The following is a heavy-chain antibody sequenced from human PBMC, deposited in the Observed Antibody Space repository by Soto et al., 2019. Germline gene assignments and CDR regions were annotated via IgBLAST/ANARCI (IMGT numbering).Heavy chain of an antibody. CDR1: GGTFSSYA. J-gene: IGHJ4*02. CDR2: IIPIFGTA. Sequence: ASVKVSCKASGGTFSSYAISWVRQAPGQGLEWMGGIIPIFGTANYAQKFQGRVTITADESTSTAYMELSSLRSEDTAVYYCASYETAARPGPGPDYWGQGTLVTVSS. CDR3: ASYETAARPGPGPDY. V-gene: IGHV1-69*13. D-gene: IGHD6-6*01.